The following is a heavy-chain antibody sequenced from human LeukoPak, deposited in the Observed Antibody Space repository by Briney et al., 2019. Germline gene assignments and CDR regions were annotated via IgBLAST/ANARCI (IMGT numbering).Heavy chain of an antibody. CDR2: INSDGSST. J-gene: IGHJ4*02. V-gene: IGHV3-74*03. CDR3: ARGSDIWTGYYYFDY. Sequence: PGGSLRLSCAASGFTFSSYAMSWVRQAPGKGPVWVSHINSDGSSTKNADSVKGRFTISRDNAKNTLYLQMNSLRTEDTAVYYCARGSDIWTGYYYFDYWGQGTLVTVSS. CDR1: GFTFSSYA. D-gene: IGHD3-9*01.